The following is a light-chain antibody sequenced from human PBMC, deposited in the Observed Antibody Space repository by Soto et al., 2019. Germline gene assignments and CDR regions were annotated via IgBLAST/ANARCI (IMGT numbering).Light chain of an antibody. CDR3: QQYNNWLYT. J-gene: IGKJ2*01. CDR1: QSISNN. V-gene: IGKV3-15*01. CDR2: GAS. Sequence: EIVMTQSPATLSVSPGETATLSCRASQSISNNLAWYQQKPGQAPRLLMYGASTRATGIPARFSGSGSGTEFTLTISSLQSEDFAVYYCQQYNNWLYTFGQGTKLEIK.